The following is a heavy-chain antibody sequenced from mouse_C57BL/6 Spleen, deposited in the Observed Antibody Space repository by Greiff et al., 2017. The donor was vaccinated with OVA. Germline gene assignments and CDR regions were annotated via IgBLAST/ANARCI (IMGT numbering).Heavy chain of an antibody. D-gene: IGHD2-2*01. CDR1: GYTFTSYW. CDR2: INPSNGGT. J-gene: IGHJ1*03. V-gene: IGHV1-53*01. Sequence: QVQLQQPGTELVKPGASVKLSCKASGYTFTSYWMHWVKQRPGQGLEWIGNINPSNGGTNYNEKFKSKATLTVDKSSSTDYMQRSSLTSEDSAGYYGARSRSTMVTTGYFDVWGTGTTVTVSS. CDR3: ARSRSTMVTTGYFDV.